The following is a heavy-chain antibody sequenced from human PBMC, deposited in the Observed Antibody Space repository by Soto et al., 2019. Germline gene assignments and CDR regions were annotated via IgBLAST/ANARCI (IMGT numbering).Heavy chain of an antibody. CDR3: ASLGGTSLLWYFDL. Sequence: GGSLRLSCAASGFTFSDYGMSWVRLAPGKGLEWVSRINGDGRSTTYADSVKGRFTISRDKSNNTLRLQINSLRAEETALYYCASLGGTSLLWYFDLWGRGTLVTVSS. D-gene: IGHD1-26*01. V-gene: IGHV3-74*03. J-gene: IGHJ2*01. CDR1: GFTFSDYG. CDR2: INGDGRST.